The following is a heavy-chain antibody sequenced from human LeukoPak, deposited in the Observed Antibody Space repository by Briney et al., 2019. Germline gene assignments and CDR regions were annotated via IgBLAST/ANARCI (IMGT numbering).Heavy chain of an antibody. D-gene: IGHD6-13*01. V-gene: IGHV1-46*01. CDR1: GYTFTSYY. CDR2: INPSGGST. CDR3: ARGAPPYSSSWYPLDY. Sequence: ASVKVSCKASGYTFTSYYMHWVRQAPGQGLEWKGIINPSGGSTSYAQKFQGRVTMTRDTSTSTVYMELSSLRSEDTAVYYCARGAPPYSSSWYPLDYWGQGTLVTVSS. J-gene: IGHJ4*02.